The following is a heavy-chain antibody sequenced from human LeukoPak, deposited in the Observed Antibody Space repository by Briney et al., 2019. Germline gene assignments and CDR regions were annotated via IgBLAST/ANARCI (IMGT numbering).Heavy chain of an antibody. CDR3: ARGPPQLLWFGEITMDV. D-gene: IGHD3-10*01. CDR1: GYTFTSYD. J-gene: IGHJ6*04. V-gene: IGHV1-8*01. Sequence: GASVKVSCKASGYTFTSYDINWVRQATGQGLEWMGWMNPNSGNTGYAQKFQGRVTMTRNTSISTAYMELSSLRSEDTAVYYCARGPPQLLWFGEITMDVWGKGTTVTVSS. CDR2: MNPNSGNT.